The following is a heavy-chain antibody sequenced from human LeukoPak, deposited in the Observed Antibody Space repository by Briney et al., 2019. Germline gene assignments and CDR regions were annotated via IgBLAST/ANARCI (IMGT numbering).Heavy chain of an antibody. CDR2: INTNTGNP. V-gene: IGHV7-4-1*02. CDR1: GYTFTGYA. CDR3: ARDGAVAGPDFDY. D-gene: IGHD6-19*01. J-gene: IGHJ4*02. Sequence: WASVKVSCKASGYTFTGYAMNWVRQAPGQGLEWMGWINTNTGNPTYAQGFTGRFVFSLDTSVSTAYLQISSLKAEDTAVYYCARDGAVAGPDFDYWGQGTLVTVSS.